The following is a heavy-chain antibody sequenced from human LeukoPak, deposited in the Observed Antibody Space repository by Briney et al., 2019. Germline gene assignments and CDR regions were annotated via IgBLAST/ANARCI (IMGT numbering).Heavy chain of an antibody. J-gene: IGHJ4*02. D-gene: IGHD2-21*01. CDR2: TSAYNGNT. Sequence: ASVKVSCKASGYTFTSYGISWVRQAPGQGLEWMGWTSAYNGNTNYAQKLQGRVTMTTDTSTSTAYMELRSLRSDDTTVYYCARGMDGGYSTYFDYWGQGTLVTVSS. V-gene: IGHV1-18*01. CDR1: GYTFTSYG. CDR3: ARGMDGGYSTYFDY.